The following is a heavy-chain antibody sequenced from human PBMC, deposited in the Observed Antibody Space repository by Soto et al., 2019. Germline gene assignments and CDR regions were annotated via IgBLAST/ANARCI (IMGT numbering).Heavy chain of an antibody. CDR2: ISNDGNRQ. CDR3: ARDIYSYGSVGTPDI. Sequence: QEQLMESGGGVVQPGRSLRLSCVASGFSFSSQAMHWVRQAPGKGLEWVAAISNDGNRQLYADSVKDRFTISRDNSRNTLDLQMNNLRTVDTGVYFCARDIYSYGSVGTPDIWGQGTMVTVSS. CDR1: GFSFSSQA. J-gene: IGHJ3*02. V-gene: IGHV3-30-3*01. D-gene: IGHD5-18*01.